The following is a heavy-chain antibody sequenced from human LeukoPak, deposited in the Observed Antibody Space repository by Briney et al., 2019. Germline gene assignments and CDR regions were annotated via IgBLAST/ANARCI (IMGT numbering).Heavy chain of an antibody. Sequence: SETLSLTCSVTGYSISSGYYWGWIRQPPGKGLEWIGSIYHSGSIYCNSSLKSRVTISVDTSKNQFSLKLSSVTAADTAVYYCARVVPAATAFDYWGQGTLVTVSS. CDR3: ARVVPAATAFDY. CDR2: IYHSGSI. CDR1: GYSISSGYY. V-gene: IGHV4-38-2*02. D-gene: IGHD2-2*01. J-gene: IGHJ4*02.